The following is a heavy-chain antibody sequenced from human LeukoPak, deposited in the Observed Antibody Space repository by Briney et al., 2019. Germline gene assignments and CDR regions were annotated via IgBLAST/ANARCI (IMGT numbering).Heavy chain of an antibody. Sequence: GGSPRLSCAASGFTFSSYSMNWVRQAPGKGLEWVSSISSSSSYIYYADSVKGRFTISRDNAKNSLYLQMNSLRAEDTAVYYCARNCIVGATGEAFDIWGQGTMVTVSS. CDR3: ARNCIVGATGEAFDI. D-gene: IGHD1-26*01. CDR2: ISSSSSYI. CDR1: GFTFSSYS. V-gene: IGHV3-21*01. J-gene: IGHJ3*02.